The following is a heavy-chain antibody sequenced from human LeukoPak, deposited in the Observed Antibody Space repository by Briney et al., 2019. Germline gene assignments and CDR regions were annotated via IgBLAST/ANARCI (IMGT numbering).Heavy chain of an antibody. CDR1: GGSISSYY. CDR3: ARDLVKEKPSGGFYYYGMDV. D-gene: IGHD1-26*01. CDR2: IYYSGST. Sequence: PSETLSLTCTVSGGSISSYYWSWIRQPPGKGLEWIGYIYYSGSTNYNPSLKSRVTISVDTSKNQFSLKLSSVTAADTAVYYCARDLVKEKPSGGFYYYGMDVWGQGTTVTVSS. V-gene: IGHV4-59*12. J-gene: IGHJ6*02.